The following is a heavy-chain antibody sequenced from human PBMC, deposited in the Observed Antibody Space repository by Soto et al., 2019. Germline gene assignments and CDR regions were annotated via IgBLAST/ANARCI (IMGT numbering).Heavy chain of an antibody. D-gene: IGHD2-2*01. Sequence: SVKVSCKASGGTFSSYAISWVRQAPGQGLEWMGGIIPIFGTANYAQKFQGRVTITADESTSTAYMELSSLRSEDTAVYYCAREGCSSTSRLCGMAVWGQGTTVTVSS. CDR1: GGTFSSYA. V-gene: IGHV1-69*13. J-gene: IGHJ6*02. CDR3: AREGCSSTSRLCGMAV. CDR2: IIPIFGTA.